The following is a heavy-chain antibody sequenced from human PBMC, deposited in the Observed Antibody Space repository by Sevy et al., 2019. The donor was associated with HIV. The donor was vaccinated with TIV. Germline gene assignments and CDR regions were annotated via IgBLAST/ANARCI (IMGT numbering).Heavy chain of an antibody. CDR3: ARGLYSGSSLPFCLDC. D-gene: IGHD1-26*01. CDR2: MNPNSGNT. V-gene: IGHV1-8*01. J-gene: IGHJ4*02. CDR1: GYTFTSYD. Sequence: ASVKVSCKASGYTFTSYDINWVRQATGQGLEWMGWMNPNSGNTGYAQKFQGRVTMTRNTSISTAYMELSSLRSEDTAVYYCARGLYSGSSLPFCLDCWGQGTLVTVS.